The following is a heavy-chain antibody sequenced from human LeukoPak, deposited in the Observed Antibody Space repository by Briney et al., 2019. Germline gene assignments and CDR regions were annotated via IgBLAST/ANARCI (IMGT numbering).Heavy chain of an antibody. CDR3: ARDRSGYDYYYYYYYYMDV. CDR1: GYTITNNY. J-gene: IGHJ6*03. D-gene: IGHD5-12*01. Sequence: VASVKVSCKASGYTITNNYMHWVRQAPGQGLEWMGVINPSGTGTSYAQKFQGRITMSRDTSTSTVYMELSSLRSEDTALYYCARDRSGYDYYYYYYYYMDVWGKGTTVTVSS. V-gene: IGHV1-46*01. CDR2: INPSGTGT.